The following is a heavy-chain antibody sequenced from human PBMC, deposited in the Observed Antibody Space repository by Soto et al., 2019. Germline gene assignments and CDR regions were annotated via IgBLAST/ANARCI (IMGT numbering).Heavy chain of an antibody. Sequence: GGSLRLSCAASGFTFDDYAMHWVRQAPGKGLEWVSGISWNSGSIGYADSVKGRFTISRDNAKNSLYLQMNSLRAEDTALYYCAKEFHYYGSGSYSHFDYWGQGTLVTVSS. V-gene: IGHV3-9*01. CDR3: AKEFHYYGSGSYSHFDY. D-gene: IGHD3-10*01. J-gene: IGHJ4*02. CDR2: ISWNSGSI. CDR1: GFTFDDYA.